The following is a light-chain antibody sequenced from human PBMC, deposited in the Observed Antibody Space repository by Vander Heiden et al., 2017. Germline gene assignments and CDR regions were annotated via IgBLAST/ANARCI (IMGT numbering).Light chain of an antibody. J-gene: IGKJ1*01. CDR1: QSVSSN. CDR2: GAS. V-gene: IGKV3-15*01. Sequence: EIVMTQSPATLSASPGETATLSCRASQSVSSNLAWYQQKPVQAPRLLIYGASTRATGIPARFSGSGSGADFTLTISSLQSEDFAVYYCQQYNKWPWTFGQGTKVEIK. CDR3: QQYNKWPWT.